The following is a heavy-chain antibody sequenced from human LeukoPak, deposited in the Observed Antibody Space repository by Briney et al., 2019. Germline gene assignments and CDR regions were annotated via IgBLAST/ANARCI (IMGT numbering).Heavy chain of an antibody. V-gene: IGHV3-30*02. D-gene: IGHD3-22*01. J-gene: IGHJ4*02. CDR2: IRYDGSNK. CDR1: GFTFSSYG. CDR3: AKVRVYYDSSGQNPCFDY. Sequence: GGSLRLSCAASGFTFSSYGMHWVRQAPGKGLEWVAFIRYDGSNKYYADSVKGRFTISRDNSKNSLYLQMNSLRAEDTAVYYCAKVRVYYDSSGQNPCFDYWGQGTLVTVSS.